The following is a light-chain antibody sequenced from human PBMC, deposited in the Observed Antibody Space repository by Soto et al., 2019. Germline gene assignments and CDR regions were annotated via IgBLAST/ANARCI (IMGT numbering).Light chain of an antibody. CDR1: SSDVGGYNY. V-gene: IGLV2-8*01. CDR2: EVS. Sequence: QSVLTQPPSASGSPGQSVTISCTGTSSDVGGYNYVSWYQQYPGKAPKLMIYEVSKRPSGVPDRFSGSKSGNTASLTVSGLHPEDEADYYCSSYAGDNSMIFGGGTKLTVL. CDR3: SSYAGDNSMI. J-gene: IGLJ2*01.